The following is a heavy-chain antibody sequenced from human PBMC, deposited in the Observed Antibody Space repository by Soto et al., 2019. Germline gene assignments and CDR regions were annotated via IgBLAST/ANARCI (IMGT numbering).Heavy chain of an antibody. J-gene: IGHJ4*02. Sequence: PGGSLRLSCAASGFTFSSYAMSWVRQAPGKGLEWVSAISGSGGSTYYADSVKGRFTISRDNSKNTLYLQMNSLRAEDTAVYYCAKDYYYDSSGYALFDYWGQGTLVTVSS. CDR2: ISGSGGST. V-gene: IGHV3-23*01. D-gene: IGHD3-22*01. CDR3: AKDYYYDSSGYALFDY. CDR1: GFTFSSYA.